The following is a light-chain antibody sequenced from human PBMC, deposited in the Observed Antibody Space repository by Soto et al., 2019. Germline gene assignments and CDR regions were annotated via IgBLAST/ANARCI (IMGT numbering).Light chain of an antibody. Sequence: QPVLTQPPSVSGAPGQRVTISCTGSSSNIGAGFDVHWYQQLPGTAPRLLIYANSNRPSGVPDRISGSKSGTSASLAITGLQAEDEADYYCQSYDSSLSTYGFGTGTKLTVL. J-gene: IGLJ1*01. CDR3: QSYDSSLSTYG. CDR1: SSNIGAGFD. CDR2: ANS. V-gene: IGLV1-40*01.